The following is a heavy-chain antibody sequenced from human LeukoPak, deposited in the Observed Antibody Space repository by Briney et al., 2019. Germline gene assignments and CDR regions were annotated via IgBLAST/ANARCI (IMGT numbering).Heavy chain of an antibody. CDR2: INPNSGGT. CDR1: GYMFTGYY. D-gene: IGHD6-19*01. V-gene: IGHV1-2*02. Sequence: ASVKVSCKASGYMFTGYYVHWVRQAPGQGLEWMGWINPNSGGTNYAQKFQGRVTMTRATSISTAYMDLNRLRSDDTAVYDCSRGVAVTGTPVYYMDVWGKGTTVTVSS. J-gene: IGHJ6*03. CDR3: SRGVAVTGTPVYYMDV.